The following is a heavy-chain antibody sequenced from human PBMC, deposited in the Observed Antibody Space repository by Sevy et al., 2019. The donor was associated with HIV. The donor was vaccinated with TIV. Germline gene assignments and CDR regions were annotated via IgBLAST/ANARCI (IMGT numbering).Heavy chain of an antibody. CDR1: GFTVSSNY. J-gene: IGHJ6*02. CDR3: ASGPDPMYAIRYYYYDGTDV. V-gene: IGHV3-66*01. D-gene: IGHD2-8*01. Sequence: GGSLRLSCAASGFTVSSNYMSWVRQAPGKGLEWVSVIYSAGSTYYADSVKGRFTISRDNSKNTLYLQMNSLRAEDTAVYYCASGPDPMYAIRYYYYDGTDVWGQGTTVTVSS. CDR2: IYSAGST.